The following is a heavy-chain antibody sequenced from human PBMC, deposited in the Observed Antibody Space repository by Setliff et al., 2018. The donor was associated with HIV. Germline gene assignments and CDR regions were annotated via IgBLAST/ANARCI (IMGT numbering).Heavy chain of an antibody. V-gene: IGHV3-23*01. Sequence: GSLRLSCAASGFSLSGYDMTWVRQAPGKGLEWVSVISNTGGTIYYADSVRGRFTLSRDTSKNTLYLQMDSLRAEDTAVYYCAKSYRTYDTSGCLRGGDVSWGQGTLVTVSS. D-gene: IGHD3-22*01. CDR3: AKSYRTYDTSGCLRGGDVS. CDR2: ISNTGGTI. CDR1: GFSLSGYD. J-gene: IGHJ5*02.